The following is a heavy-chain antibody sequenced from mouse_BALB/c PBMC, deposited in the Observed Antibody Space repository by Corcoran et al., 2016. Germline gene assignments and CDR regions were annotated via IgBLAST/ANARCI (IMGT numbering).Heavy chain of an antibody. CDR3: ANWDWYCDV. Sequence: EVQLQQSGAELVKPGASVKLSCTASGFNIKDTYRHWVKQRPEQGLEWIGRIDPANGNTKYDPKFQGKATITADTSSNTAYLQLSSLTSEDTAVYYCANWDWYCDVWGAGTTVTVYS. D-gene: IGHD4-1*01. CDR2: IDPANGNT. J-gene: IGHJ1*01. CDR1: GFNIKDTY. V-gene: IGHV14-3*02.